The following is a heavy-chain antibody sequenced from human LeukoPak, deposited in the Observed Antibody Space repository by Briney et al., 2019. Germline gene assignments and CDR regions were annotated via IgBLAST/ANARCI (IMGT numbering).Heavy chain of an antibody. CDR2: IYYTGRT. CDR3: AREKAVADYFDY. CDR1: GGSISSYY. V-gene: IGHV4-59*01. D-gene: IGHD6-19*01. J-gene: IGHJ4*02. Sequence: SETLSLTCTVSGGSISSYYWSRIRQPPGKGLEWIGSIYYTGRTNYNPSLKSRVTFSVDTSMNQFSLKLSSVTAADTAVYYCAREKAVADYFDYWGKGTLVTVSS.